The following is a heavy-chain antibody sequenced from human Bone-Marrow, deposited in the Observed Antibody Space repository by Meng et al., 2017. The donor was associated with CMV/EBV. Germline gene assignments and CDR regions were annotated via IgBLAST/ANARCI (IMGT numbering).Heavy chain of an antibody. V-gene: IGHV3-30-3*01. CDR1: GFTFSNYA. CDR2: ISYDGGYK. Sequence: GESLKIFCSASGFTFSNYAMHWVRQAPGKGLEWVAFISYDGGYKYYPDSVKGRFTIFRDNSRTSLYLQMNSLRAEDTAVYYCASWGSTSPAYGMDVWGQGTTVTVSS. D-gene: IGHD2-2*01. J-gene: IGHJ6*01. CDR3: ASWGSTSPAYGMDV.